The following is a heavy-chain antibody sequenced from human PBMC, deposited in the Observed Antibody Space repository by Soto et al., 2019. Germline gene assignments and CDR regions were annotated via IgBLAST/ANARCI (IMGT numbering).Heavy chain of an antibody. CDR2: IIPILGIA. D-gene: IGHD6-13*01. CDR3: ARTYSSSWYYGMDV. V-gene: IGHV1-69*02. J-gene: IGHJ6*02. Sequence: QVQLVQSGAEVKKPGSSVKVSCKASGGTFSSYTISWVRQAPGQGLEWMGRIIPILGIANYAQKFQGRVTXXAXKXXSTADMELSSLRSEDTAVYYCARTYSSSWYYGMDVWGQGTTVTVSS. CDR1: GGTFSSYT.